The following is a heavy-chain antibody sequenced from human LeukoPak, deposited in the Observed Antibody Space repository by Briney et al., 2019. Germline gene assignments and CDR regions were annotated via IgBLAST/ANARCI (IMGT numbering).Heavy chain of an antibody. CDR2: ISGNGGST. CDR1: GFTFSSYA. D-gene: IGHD4-17*01. V-gene: IGHV3-23*01. J-gene: IGHJ4*02. CDR3: AKCDDYGDYFDYFDY. Sequence: GGSLRLSCAASGFTFSSYAMSWVRQAPGKGLEWVSAISGNGGSTYYADSVKGRFTISRDNSKNTLYLQMNSLRAEDTAVYYCAKCDDYGDYFDYFDYWGQGTLVTVSS.